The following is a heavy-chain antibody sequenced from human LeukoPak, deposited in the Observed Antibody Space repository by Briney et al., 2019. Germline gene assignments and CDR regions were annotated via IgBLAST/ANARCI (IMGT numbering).Heavy chain of an antibody. J-gene: IGHJ4*02. CDR2: ISTDSHII. Sequence: GGSLRLSCAASGFTFSTYTMNWVRQAPGKGLEWLSYISTDSHIIYYADSVKGRFTISRDNAKNSLYLQMNNLRVEDTAMYYCAGGTGFIIKDWGQGTLVTVSS. D-gene: IGHD3-9*01. CDR1: GFTFSTYT. CDR3: AGGTGFIIKD. V-gene: IGHV3-48*01.